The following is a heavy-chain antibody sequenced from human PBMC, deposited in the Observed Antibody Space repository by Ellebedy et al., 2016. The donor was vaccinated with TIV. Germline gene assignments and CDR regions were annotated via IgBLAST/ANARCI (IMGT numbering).Heavy chain of an antibody. CDR2: IKRDGSET. V-gene: IGHV3-7*04. J-gene: IGHJ4*02. CDR3: VRASSWSNFDY. Sequence: GGSLRLSXVASEFTFSSYWMTWVRQAPGKGLEWVANIKRDGSETSYVDSVKGRFTIPRDNAKNSLYLQMDSLRAEDTAVYYCVRASSWSNFDYWGQGTLVTVSS. D-gene: IGHD6-13*01. CDR1: EFTFSSYW.